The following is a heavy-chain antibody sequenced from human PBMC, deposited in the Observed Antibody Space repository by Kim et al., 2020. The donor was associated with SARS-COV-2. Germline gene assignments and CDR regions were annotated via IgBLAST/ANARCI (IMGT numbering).Heavy chain of an antibody. Sequence: SETLSLTYTVSGYSISSGYYWGWIRQPPGKGLEWIGSIYHSGSTYYNPSLKSRVTISVDTSKNQFSLKLSSVTAADTAVYYCARVQGSSSWFRWFDPWGQGTLVTVSS. CDR1: GYSISSGYY. V-gene: IGHV4-38-2*02. CDR2: IYHSGST. D-gene: IGHD6-13*01. CDR3: ARVQGSSSWFRWFDP. J-gene: IGHJ5*02.